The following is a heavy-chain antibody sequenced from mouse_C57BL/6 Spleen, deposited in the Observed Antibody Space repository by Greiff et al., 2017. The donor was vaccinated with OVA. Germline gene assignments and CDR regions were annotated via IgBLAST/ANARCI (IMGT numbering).Heavy chain of an antibody. D-gene: IGHD1-1*01. Sequence: QVQLQQPGAELVMPGASVKLSCKASGYTFTSYWMHWVKQRPGQGLEWIGEIDPSDSYTNYNQKFKGKSTLTVDKSSSTAYMQLSSLTSEDSAVYYCARGYYGSSYFDYGGQGTTLTVSS. J-gene: IGHJ2*01. CDR1: GYTFTSYW. CDR3: ARGYYGSSYFDY. V-gene: IGHV1-69*01. CDR2: IDPSDSYT.